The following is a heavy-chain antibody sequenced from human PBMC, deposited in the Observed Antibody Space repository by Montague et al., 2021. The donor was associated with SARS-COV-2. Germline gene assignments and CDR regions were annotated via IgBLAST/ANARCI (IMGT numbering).Heavy chain of an antibody. D-gene: IGHD1-1*01. Sequence: SETLSLTCSVSGGSISITDCSWGWQRQAQGLGLKLIGNNSYTGTYNHYPYIQSTITIYRDTTQNQLSLKVTSVTAAATAVYYCARCLPTGIDGRGYFDFWGQGSLVTVSS. CDR3: ARCLPTGIDGRGYFDF. V-gene: IGHV4-39*07. J-gene: IGHJ4*02. CDR1: GGSISITDCS. CDR2: NSYTGTY.